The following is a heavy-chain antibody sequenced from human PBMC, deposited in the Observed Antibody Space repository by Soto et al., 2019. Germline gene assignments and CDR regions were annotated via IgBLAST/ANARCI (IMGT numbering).Heavy chain of an antibody. J-gene: IGHJ4*02. V-gene: IGHV3-30*18. Sequence: GGSLRLSCAASGFTFSSYGIHWVRQAPGKGLDWVGVISDDGSRTYYAESVKGRFIISRDNSKNMLYLEMNSLRPEDTALYYCAKELLIVGSAQVDYWGQGTLVTVSS. D-gene: IGHD1-26*01. CDR3: AKELLIVGSAQVDY. CDR1: GFTFSSYG. CDR2: ISDDGSRT.